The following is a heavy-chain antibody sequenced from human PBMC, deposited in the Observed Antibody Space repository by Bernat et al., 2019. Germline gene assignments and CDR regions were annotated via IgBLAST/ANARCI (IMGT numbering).Heavy chain of an antibody. CDR1: GFTVSSNY. J-gene: IGHJ4*02. Sequence: EVQLVETGGGLIQPGGSLRLSCAASGFTVSSNYMSWVRQAPGKGLEWVSVIYSGGSSYYADSVKGRFTIPRENSKNTLYLQMNSLRAENTAVYYCGREGDTNGWYWGQGTLVTVSS. D-gene: IGHD6-19*01. CDR3: GREGDTNGWY. CDR2: IYSGGSS. V-gene: IGHV3-53*02.